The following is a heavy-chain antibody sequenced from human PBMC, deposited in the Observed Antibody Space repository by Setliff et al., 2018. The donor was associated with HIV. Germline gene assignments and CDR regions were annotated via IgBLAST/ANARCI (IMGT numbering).Heavy chain of an antibody. Sequence: SETLSLTCAVSGYSISSGYYWGWIRQPPGKGLEWIGSIYHSGSTNYNPSLKSRVTISVDTSKNQFSLKLSSVTAADTAVYYCARGTGSYGSDYWGQGTLVTVSS. CDR2: IYHSGST. V-gene: IGHV4-38-2*01. D-gene: IGHD5-18*01. J-gene: IGHJ4*02. CDR1: GYSISSGYY. CDR3: ARGTGSYGSDY.